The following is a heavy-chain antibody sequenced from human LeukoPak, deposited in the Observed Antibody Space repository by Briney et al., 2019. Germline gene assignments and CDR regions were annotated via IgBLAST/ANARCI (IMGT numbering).Heavy chain of an antibody. CDR2: IYYSGNT. Sequence: SETLSLTCSVSGGSIRSSSWYWGWIRQPPGKGLEWIGSIYYSGNTNYNPSFKSRVTISVDTSKNQFSLNLRSVTAADTAVYYCARRPYNWNSREDLDYWGQGTLVTVSA. D-gene: IGHD1-7*01. CDR3: ARRPYNWNSREDLDY. J-gene: IGHJ4*02. CDR1: GGSIRSSSWY. V-gene: IGHV4-39*01.